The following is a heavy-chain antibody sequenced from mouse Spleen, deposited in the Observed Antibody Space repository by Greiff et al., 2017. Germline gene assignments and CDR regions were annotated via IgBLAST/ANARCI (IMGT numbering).Heavy chain of an antibody. V-gene: IGHV5-9*01. CDR2: ISSGGGNT. J-gene: IGHJ4*01. Sequence: EVMLVESGGGLVKLGGSLKLSCAASGFTFSSYAMSWVRQTPEKRLEWVATISSGGGNTYYPDSVKGRFTISRDNAKNTLYLQMSSLKSEDTAMYYWARHKGPRAMDYWGQGTSVTVSS. CDR3: ARHKGPRAMDY. D-gene: IGHD3-3*01. CDR1: GFTFSSYA.